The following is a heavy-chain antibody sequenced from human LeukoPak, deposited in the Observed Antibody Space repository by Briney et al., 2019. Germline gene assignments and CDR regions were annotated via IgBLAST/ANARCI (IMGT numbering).Heavy chain of an antibody. Sequence: PGGSLRLSCSASGFTFSSYAMHWVRQAPGKGLEYISAISSNGGSTYYADSVKGRFTISRDNSKNTLYLQMSSLRAEDTAVYYCVKDSTPPVAANYYYYGMDVWGQGTTVTVSS. CDR3: VKDSTPPVAANYYYYGMDV. CDR2: ISSNGGST. V-gene: IGHV3-64D*06. J-gene: IGHJ6*02. D-gene: IGHD6-19*01. CDR1: GFTFSSYA.